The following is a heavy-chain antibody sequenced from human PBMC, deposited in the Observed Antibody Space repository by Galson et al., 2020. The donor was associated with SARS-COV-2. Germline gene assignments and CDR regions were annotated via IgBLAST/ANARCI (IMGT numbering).Heavy chain of an antibody. V-gene: IGHV3-7*01. J-gene: IGHJ4*02. Sequence: GESLKISCAASGFTFSSYWMSWVRQAPGKGLEWVANIKQDGSEKYYVDSVKGRFTISRDNAKNSLYLQMNSLRAEDTAVYYCARDHGWYYDSTFDYWGQGTLVTVSS. CDR2: IKQDGSEK. CDR1: GFTFSSYW. CDR3: ARDHGWYYDSTFDY. D-gene: IGHD3-22*01.